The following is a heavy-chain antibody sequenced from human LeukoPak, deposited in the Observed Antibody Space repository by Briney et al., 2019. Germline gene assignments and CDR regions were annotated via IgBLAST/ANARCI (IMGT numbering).Heavy chain of an antibody. V-gene: IGHV4-34*01. D-gene: IGHD3-22*01. CDR2: IHHSGST. Sequence: KPSETLSLTCTVSGGSISSYYWSWIRQPPGKGLEWIGEIHHSGSTNYNPSLKSRVTISVDTSKNQFSLKLSSVTAADTAVYYCAREGDSSVYYDYWGQGTLVTVSS. J-gene: IGHJ4*02. CDR3: AREGDSSVYYDY. CDR1: GGSISSYY.